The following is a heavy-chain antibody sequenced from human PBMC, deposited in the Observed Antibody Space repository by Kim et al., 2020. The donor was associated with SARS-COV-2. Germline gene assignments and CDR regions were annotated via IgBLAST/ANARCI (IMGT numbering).Heavy chain of an antibody. CDR1: GGSISSYY. D-gene: IGHD3-22*01. CDR3: ARGPYYSDSSGYYL. J-gene: IGHJ4*02. V-gene: IGHV4-59*01. Sequence: SETLSLTCTVSGGSISSYYWSWIRQPPGKGLEWIGYIYYSGSTNYNPSLKSRVTISLDTSKNQFSLELSSVTAADTAVYYCARGPYYSDSSGYYLWGQGTLVTVSS. CDR2: IYYSGST.